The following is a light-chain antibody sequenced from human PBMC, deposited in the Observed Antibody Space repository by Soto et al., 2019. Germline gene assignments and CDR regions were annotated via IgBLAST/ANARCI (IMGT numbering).Light chain of an antibody. J-gene: IGKJ1*01. CDR1: QSVSSSY. CDR3: QQDGSSPWT. Sequence: EIVLTQSPGTLSLSPGERATLSCRASQSVSSSYLARNQQKPGQAPRLLIYGASSRATGIPDRFSGSGSGTDFTLTISRLEPEDFAVYYCQQDGSSPWTFGQGTKVEIK. V-gene: IGKV3-20*01. CDR2: GAS.